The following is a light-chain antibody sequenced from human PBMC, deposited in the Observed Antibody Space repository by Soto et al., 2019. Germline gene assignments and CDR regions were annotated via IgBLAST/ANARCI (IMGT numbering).Light chain of an antibody. V-gene: IGKV3-20*01. CDR1: QSVTNNY. Sequence: EIVLTQSPGTLSLSPGERATLSCRASQSVTNNYLAWYQQKAGQAPRLLIYLASNRAAGTPDRFSGSGSGADFILTINRLEPEDFAVYFCQQYGSSPWTFGQGTKVDIK. J-gene: IGKJ1*01. CDR2: LAS. CDR3: QQYGSSPWT.